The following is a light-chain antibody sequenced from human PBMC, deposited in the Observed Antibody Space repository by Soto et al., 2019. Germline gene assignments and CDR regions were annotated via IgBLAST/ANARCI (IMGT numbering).Light chain of an antibody. J-gene: IGKJ3*01. CDR1: QSVSTY. V-gene: IGKV3-11*01. CDR3: QQRSNWPAT. Sequence: EIVLTQSPATLSLSPGDRATLSCRASQSVSTYLAWYQQKPGQAPRLLIYDTSNGATGIPARFSGSGSGTDFTLTISSLGPEDFAVYYCQQRSNWPATFGPGTKVDIK. CDR2: DTS.